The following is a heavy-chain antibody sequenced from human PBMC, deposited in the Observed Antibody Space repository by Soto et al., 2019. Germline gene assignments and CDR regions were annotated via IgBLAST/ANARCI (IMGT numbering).Heavy chain of an antibody. CDR2: INPSGGST. Sequence: ASVQVSCKASGYTFTGYYMHWVRQAPGQGLEWMGIINPSGGSTSHAQKFQGSVTMHRDTYTSNVYMELSSLRFEDTAVYYCARHRATRQLIIGYWGQGTLVTVSS. J-gene: IGHJ4*02. D-gene: IGHD2-2*01. CDR1: GYTFTGYY. V-gene: IGHV1-46*01. CDR3: ARHRATRQLIIGY.